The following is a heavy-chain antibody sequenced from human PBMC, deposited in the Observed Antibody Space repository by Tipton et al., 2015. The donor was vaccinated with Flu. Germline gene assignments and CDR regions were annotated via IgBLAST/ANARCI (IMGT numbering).Heavy chain of an antibody. D-gene: IGHD3-10*01. V-gene: IGHV4-34*01. J-gene: IGHJ6*02. CDR1: GGSISSYY. Sequence: TLSLTCTVSGGSISSYYWSWIRQPPGKGLEWIGEINHSGSTNYNPSLKSRVTISVDTSKNQFSLKLSSVTAADTAVYYCARGPVPYYYGSGSSYYYYYGMDVWGQGTTVTVSS. CDR2: INHSGST. CDR3: ARGPVPYYYGSGSSYYYYYGMDV.